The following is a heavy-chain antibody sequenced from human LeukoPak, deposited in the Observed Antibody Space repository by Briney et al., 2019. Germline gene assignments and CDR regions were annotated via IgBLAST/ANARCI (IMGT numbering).Heavy chain of an antibody. V-gene: IGHV3-21*01. Sequence: GGSLRLSCAASGFTFSSYSMNWVRQAPGKGLEWVSSISSSSSYIYYADSVKGRFTISRDNAKNSLYLQMNSLRAEDTAVYYCARASSSSEAPLDYWGQGTLVTVSS. D-gene: IGHD6-6*01. CDR3: ARASSSSEAPLDY. CDR2: ISSSSSYI. J-gene: IGHJ4*02. CDR1: GFTFSSYS.